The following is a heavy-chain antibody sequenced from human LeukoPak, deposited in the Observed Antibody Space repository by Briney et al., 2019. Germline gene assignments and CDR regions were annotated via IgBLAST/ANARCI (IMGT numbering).Heavy chain of an antibody. D-gene: IGHD1-1*01. V-gene: IGHV1-24*01. CDR2: FDPEDGET. J-gene: IGHJ3*02. Sequence: ASVKVSCKVSGYTLTELSMHWVRRAPGKGLEWMGGFDPEDGETIYAQKFQGRVTMTEDTSTDTAYMELSSLRSEDTAVYYCATDLYNWNRLSASRYAFDIWGQGTMVTVSS. CDR1: GYTLTELS. CDR3: ATDLYNWNRLSASRYAFDI.